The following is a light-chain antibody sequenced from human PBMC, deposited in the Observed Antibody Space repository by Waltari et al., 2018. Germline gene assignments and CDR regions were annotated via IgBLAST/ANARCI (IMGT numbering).Light chain of an antibody. Sequence: QSALTQPASLSGSPGQSITISCTGTSSDVGGYRYVSWHQQHPGKAPKLMIYDVTHRPSGVSNRFSASKSGNTASLTISGLQAEDEADYYCSSYTSTSTWVFGGGTKLTVL. V-gene: IGLV2-14*03. CDR2: DVT. J-gene: IGLJ3*02. CDR3: SSYTSTSTWV. CDR1: SSDVGGYRY.